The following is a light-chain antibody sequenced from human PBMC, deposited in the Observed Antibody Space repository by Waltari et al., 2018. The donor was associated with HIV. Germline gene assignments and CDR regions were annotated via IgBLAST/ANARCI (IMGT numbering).Light chain of an antibody. J-gene: IGLJ3*02. CDR1: SWPSRNI. V-gene: IGLV4-60*02. CDR3: ETWDSSTWV. CDR2: LEGGGGY. Sequence: QPVLTQSSSASASLGSSVKLTCTLTSWPSRNIIAWHQQQPGKAPRYLMKLEGGGGYNKGSGVPDRFSGSSSGADRYLTISNLQFEDEADYYCETWDSSTWVFGGGTKVTVL.